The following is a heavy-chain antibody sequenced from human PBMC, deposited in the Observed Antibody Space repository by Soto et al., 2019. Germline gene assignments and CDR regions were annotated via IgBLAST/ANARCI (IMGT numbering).Heavy chain of an antibody. J-gene: IGHJ6*02. CDR3: ARDAGRFCSGGYCFNGGMAV. CDR2: ISSDGKYK. V-gene: IGHV3-30*04. D-gene: IGHD2-15*01. CDR1: GFTFSTSG. Sequence: PGGSLRLYCAASGFTFSTSGFHWVRQAPGMGLEWVALISSDGKYKYYSDSVKGRFTISRDTSKNTLYVQLNSLRVEDSAVYYCARDAGRFCSGGYCFNGGMAVWGQGTTVPVSS.